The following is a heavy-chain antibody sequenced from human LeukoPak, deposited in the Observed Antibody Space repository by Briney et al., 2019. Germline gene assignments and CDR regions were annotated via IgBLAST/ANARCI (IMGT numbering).Heavy chain of an antibody. J-gene: IGHJ4*02. CDR3: AGHHQAYSRTY. Sequence: GGSLRLSCAASGFTFSSYAMSWVRQAPGKGLEWVSAISGSGGNTTYADSVKGRFTISRDNAKDTLYLQMHSLRADDTAVYYCAGHHQAYSRTYWGQGTLVTVSS. D-gene: IGHD1-26*01. V-gene: IGHV3-23*01. CDR2: ISGSGGNT. CDR1: GFTFSSYA.